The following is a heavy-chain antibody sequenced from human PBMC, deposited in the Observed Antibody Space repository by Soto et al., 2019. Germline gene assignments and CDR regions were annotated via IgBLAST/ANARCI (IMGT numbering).Heavy chain of an antibody. D-gene: IGHD1-26*01. CDR3: ARPSGSYLYYFDY. V-gene: IGHV4-39*01. Sequence: PSETLSLTCTVSGGSISSSGCYWGWIRQPPGKGLEWIGSIYYSGSTYYNPSLKSRVTISVDTSKNQFSLRLSSVTAADTTVYYCARPSGSYLYYFDYWGQGTLVTVSS. J-gene: IGHJ4*02. CDR2: IYYSGST. CDR1: GGSISSSGCY.